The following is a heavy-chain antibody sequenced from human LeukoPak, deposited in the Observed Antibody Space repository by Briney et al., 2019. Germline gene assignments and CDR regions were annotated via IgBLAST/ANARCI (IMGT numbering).Heavy chain of an antibody. CDR1: GGTFSSYA. Sequence: SVKVSXKASGGTFSSYAISWVRQDPGQGLEWMGGIIPIFGTSKYAQKFQGRVTITTDESTSTAYMELSSLRSEDTAVYYCAGLYGDYVGYWGQGTLVTVSS. CDR3: AGLYGDYVGY. CDR2: IIPIFGTS. J-gene: IGHJ4*02. V-gene: IGHV1-69*05. D-gene: IGHD4-17*01.